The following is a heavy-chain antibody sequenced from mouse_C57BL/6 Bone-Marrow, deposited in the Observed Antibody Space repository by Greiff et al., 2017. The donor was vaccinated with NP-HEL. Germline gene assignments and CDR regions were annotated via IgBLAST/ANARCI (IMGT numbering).Heavy chain of an antibody. D-gene: IGHD1-1*01. V-gene: IGHV1-15*01. Sequence: VQLQQSGAELVRPGASVTLSCKASGYTFTDYEMHWVKQTPVHGLEWIGAIDPETGGTAYNQKFKGKAILTADKSSSTAYMELRILTSEDSAVYYCTRSYYGSSYGYFDVWGTGTTVTVSS. CDR3: TRSYYGSSYGYFDV. CDR1: GYTFTDYE. CDR2: IDPETGGT. J-gene: IGHJ1*03.